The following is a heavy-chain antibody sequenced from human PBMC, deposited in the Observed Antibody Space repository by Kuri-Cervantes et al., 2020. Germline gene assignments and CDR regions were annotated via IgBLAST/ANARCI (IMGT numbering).Heavy chain of an antibody. CDR2: ISYDGSNK. V-gene: IGHV3-30*03. J-gene: IGHJ4*02. Sequence: GGSLRLSCAASGFTFSSYAMSWVRQAPGKGLEWVAVISYDGSNKYYADSVKGRFTISRDNSKNTLYLQMNSRRAEDTAVYYCTTSLEGYYFDYWGQGTLVTVSS. CDR1: GFTFSSYA. CDR3: TTSLEGYYFDY. D-gene: IGHD1-1*01.